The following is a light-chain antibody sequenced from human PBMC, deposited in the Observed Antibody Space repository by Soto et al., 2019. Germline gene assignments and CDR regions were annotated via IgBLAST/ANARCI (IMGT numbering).Light chain of an antibody. J-gene: IGKJ4*01. CDR3: QQYYSYPLT. CDR2: AAS. CDR1: QGISSY. Sequence: IRMTQSPSSLSASTGDRVTITCRASQGISSYLAWYQQKPGKAPKLLIYAASTLQSGVPSRFSGSGSGTDFTLTISCLQSEDFATYYCQQYYSYPLTFGGGTKVDIK. V-gene: IGKV1-8*01.